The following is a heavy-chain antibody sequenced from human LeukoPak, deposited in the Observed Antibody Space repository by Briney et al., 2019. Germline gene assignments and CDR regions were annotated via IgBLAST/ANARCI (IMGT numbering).Heavy chain of an antibody. CDR2: IIPIFGTA. D-gene: IGHD3-3*01. J-gene: IGHJ6*02. CDR1: GGTFSSYA. V-gene: IGHV1-69*13. CDR3: ARDSSTYYDFWSGYLYGMDV. Sequence: GASVKVSCKASGGTFSSYAISWVRQAPGQGLEWMGGIIPIFGTANYAQKFQGRVTITADESTSTAYMELSSLRSEDTAVYYCARDSSTYYDFWSGYLYGMDVWGQGTTVTVSS.